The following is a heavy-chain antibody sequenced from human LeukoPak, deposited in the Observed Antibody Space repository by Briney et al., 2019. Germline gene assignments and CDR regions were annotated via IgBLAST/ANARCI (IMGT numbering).Heavy chain of an antibody. Sequence: AGGSLRLSCAASRFTFSSYAMSWVRQAPGKGLEWVSAISASGGSTYYADSVKGRFTISRDNSQNTLYLQVNSLRAEDTAVYYCAKGLVPAAIRVVDYWGQGTLVTVSS. CDR3: AKGLVPAAIRVVDY. CDR1: RFTFSSYA. V-gene: IGHV3-23*01. J-gene: IGHJ4*02. D-gene: IGHD2-2*01. CDR2: ISASGGST.